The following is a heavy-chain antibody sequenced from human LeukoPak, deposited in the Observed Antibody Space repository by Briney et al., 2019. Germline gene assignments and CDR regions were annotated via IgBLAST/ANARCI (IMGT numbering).Heavy chain of an antibody. V-gene: IGHV1-69*01. CDR1: GGTFSSYA. CDR3: ASGALRYFDWLSIDY. CDR2: IIPIFGTA. D-gene: IGHD3-9*01. Sequence: GASVKVSCTTSGGTFSSYAISWVRQAPGQGLECMGGIIPIFGTANYAQKFQGRVTITADESTSTAYMELSSLRSEDTAVYYCASGALRYFDWLSIDYWGQGTLVTVSS. J-gene: IGHJ4*02.